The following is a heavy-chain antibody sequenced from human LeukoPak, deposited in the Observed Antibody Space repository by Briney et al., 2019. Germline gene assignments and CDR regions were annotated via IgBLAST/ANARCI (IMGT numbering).Heavy chain of an antibody. CDR2: IYYSGST. D-gene: IGHD6-13*01. J-gene: IGHJ3*02. Sequence: PSDTLSLTCAVSGYSISSSNWWGWIRQPPGKGLEWIGYIYYSGSTNYNPSLKSRVTMSVDTSKNQFSLKLSSVTALDTAVYYCARGYSSSWFGDAFDIWGQGTMVTVSS. CDR3: ARGYSSSWFGDAFDI. V-gene: IGHV4-28*06. CDR1: GYSISSSNW.